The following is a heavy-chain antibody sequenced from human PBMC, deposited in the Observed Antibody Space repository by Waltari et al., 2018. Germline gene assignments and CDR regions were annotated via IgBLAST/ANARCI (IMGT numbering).Heavy chain of an antibody. CDR2: INHSGST. CDR3: ARTIAARHKSYYYMDV. D-gene: IGHD6-6*01. J-gene: IGHJ6*03. CDR1: GGSFSGYY. V-gene: IGHV4-34*01. Sequence: QVQLQQWGAGLLKPSETLSLTCAVSGGSFSGYYCGWIRQRPGKGLGGMGEINHSGSTNYNPSLKSRVTISVDTSKNQFSLKLSSVTAADTAVYYCARTIAARHKSYYYMDVWGKGTTVTISS.